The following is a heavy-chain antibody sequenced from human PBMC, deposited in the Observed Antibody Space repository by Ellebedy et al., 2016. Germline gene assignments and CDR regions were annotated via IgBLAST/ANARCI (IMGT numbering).Heavy chain of an antibody. CDR3: ATLSTGRSYYDILTGYTYYYYMDV. V-gene: IGHV1-24*01. CDR1: GYTLTELS. D-gene: IGHD3-9*01. Sequence: ASVKVSCKVSGYTLTELSMHWVRQAPGKGLEWMGGFDPEDGETIYAQKFQGRVTMTEDTSTDTAYMELSSLRSEDTAVYYCATLSTGRSYYDILTGYTYYYYMDVWGKGTTVTVSS. J-gene: IGHJ6*03. CDR2: FDPEDGET.